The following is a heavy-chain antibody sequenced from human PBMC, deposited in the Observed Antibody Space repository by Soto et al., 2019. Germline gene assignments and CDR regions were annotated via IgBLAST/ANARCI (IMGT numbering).Heavy chain of an antibody. CDR1: GSSISPYY. D-gene: IGHD1-26*01. V-gene: IGHV4-59*01. J-gene: IGHJ3*01. CDR2: LFYRGTA. CDR3: AREKDRILGGYAFGY. Sequence: QVQLQESGPRLVKPSETLSLTCSVSGSSISPYYWTWLRQAPGKGLEWIGYLFYRGTATYNPALKIRVTISLDTSKKQVSLRLSSVTAADTAVYYCAREKDRILGGYAFGYWGPGTMVTVSS.